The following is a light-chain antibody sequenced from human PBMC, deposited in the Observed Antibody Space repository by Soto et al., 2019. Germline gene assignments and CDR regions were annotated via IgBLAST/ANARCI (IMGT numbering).Light chain of an antibody. J-gene: IGLJ1*01. CDR1: SSDVGGYNY. V-gene: IGLV2-11*01. Sequence: QSALTQPRSVSGSPGQSVTISCTGTSSDVGGYNYVSWYQQHPGKAPKLMIYDVTKWPSGVPNRFSGSKSGNTASLTISALQAEDEAEYYCCSYAGSYTLYVFGTGTKLTVL. CDR2: DVT. CDR3: CSYAGSYTLYV.